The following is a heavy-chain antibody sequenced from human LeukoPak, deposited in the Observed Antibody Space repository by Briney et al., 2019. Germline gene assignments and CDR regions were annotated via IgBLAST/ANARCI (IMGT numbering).Heavy chain of an antibody. D-gene: IGHD6-13*01. J-gene: IGHJ4*02. V-gene: IGHV1-3*01. CDR3: AREGIAAPGDS. CDR2: INAGNGNT. CDR1: GDTFTNYT. Sequence: GASVKVSCKASGDTFTNYTIHWVRQAPGQRLEWMGWINAGNGNTKYSQKFQGRVTITRDTSASTAYMELSSLRSEDTAVYYCAREGIAAPGDSWGQGTLVTVSS.